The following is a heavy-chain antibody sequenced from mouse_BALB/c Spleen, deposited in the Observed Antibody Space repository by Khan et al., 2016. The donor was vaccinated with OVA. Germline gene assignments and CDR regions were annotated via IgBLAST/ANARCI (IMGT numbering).Heavy chain of an antibody. CDR2: IDPENGDT. CDR1: GFNIKDYY. D-gene: IGHD2-1*01. CDR3: ARRGYGNYWFAY. V-gene: IGHV14-1*02. Sequence: VQLQQSGAELVRPGALVKLSCKASGFNIKDYYMNWVKQRPEQGLEWIGWIDPENGDTIYDPKFQGKASITADTSSNTAYLQLSSLTLEDTAVYYVARRGYGNYWFAYWGQGTLVTVSA. J-gene: IGHJ3*01.